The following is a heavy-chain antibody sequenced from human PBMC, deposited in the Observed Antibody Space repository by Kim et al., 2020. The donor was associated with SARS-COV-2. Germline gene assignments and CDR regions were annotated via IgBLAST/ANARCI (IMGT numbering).Heavy chain of an antibody. V-gene: IGHV3-66*01. D-gene: IGHD6-13*01. Sequence: GGSLRLSCAASGFTVSSNYMSWVRQAPGKGLEWVSVIYSGGSTYYADSVKGRFTISRDNSKNTLYLQMNSLRAEDTAVYYCARDDTDGAAAGNPPPHGWFDPWGQGTLVTVSS. J-gene: IGHJ5*02. CDR1: GFTVSSNY. CDR3: ARDDTDGAAAGNPPPHGWFDP. CDR2: IYSGGST.